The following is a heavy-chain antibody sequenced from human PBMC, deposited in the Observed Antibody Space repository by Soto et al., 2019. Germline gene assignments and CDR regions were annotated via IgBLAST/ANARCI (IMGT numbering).Heavy chain of an antibody. CDR1: GYTFTGYY. J-gene: IGHJ6*02. CDR2: INPNSGGT. D-gene: IGHD2-15*01. CDR3: ARDLDIVVVVAAIRPYYYYGMDV. V-gene: IGHV1-2*02. Sequence: ASVKVSCKASGYTFTGYYMHWVRQAPGQGLEWMGWINPNSGGTNYAQKFQGRVTMTRDTSISTAYMELSRLRSDGTAVYYCARDLDIVVVVAAIRPYYYYGMDVWGQGTTVTVSS.